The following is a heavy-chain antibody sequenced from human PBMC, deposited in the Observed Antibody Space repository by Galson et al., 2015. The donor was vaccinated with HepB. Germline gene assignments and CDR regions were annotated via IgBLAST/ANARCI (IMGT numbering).Heavy chain of an antibody. Sequence: SVKVSCKASGYTFTSYAMNWVRQAPGQGLEWMGWINTNTGNPTYAQGFTGRFVFSLDTSVSTAYLQISSLKAEDTAVYYCASFLPRQYYYDSSGPLDDWFDPWGQGTLVTVSS. CDR2: INTNTGNP. CDR3: ASFLPRQYYYDSSGPLDDWFDP. D-gene: IGHD3-22*01. J-gene: IGHJ5*02. CDR1: GYTFTSYA. V-gene: IGHV7-4-1*02.